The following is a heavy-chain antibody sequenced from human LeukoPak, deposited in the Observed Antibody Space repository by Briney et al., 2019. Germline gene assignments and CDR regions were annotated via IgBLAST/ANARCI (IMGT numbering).Heavy chain of an antibody. CDR1: GDSISSSSYY. J-gene: IGHJ4*02. CDR2: IYYSGST. CDR3: ARDYGSGSYGLAD. V-gene: IGHV4-39*07. D-gene: IGHD3-10*01. Sequence: SETLSLTCTVSGDSISSSSYYWGWIRQPPGKGLEWIGSIYYSGSTYYNPSLKSRVTISVDTSKNQFSLKLSSVTAADTAVYYCARDYGSGSYGLADSGQGTLVTVSS.